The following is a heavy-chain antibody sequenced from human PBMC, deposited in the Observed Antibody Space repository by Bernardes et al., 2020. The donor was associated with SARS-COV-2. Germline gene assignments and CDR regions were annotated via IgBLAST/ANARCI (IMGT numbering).Heavy chain of an antibody. CDR3: ARMESITIVGVGDYYYDGIKA. CDR1: RYTGTRCD. D-gene: IGHD3-3*01. V-gene: IGHV1-8*01. CDR2: MTPTNGNT. Sequence: ASVKVSCKAARYTGTRCDSNWVRQPTGQGLDGVGCMTPTNGNTGHAQKFHGRGTMTRNTSISTAYMELSRLRSEDTAVYYCARMESITIVGVGDYYYDGIKACGQGTLVNV. J-gene: IGHJ6*01.